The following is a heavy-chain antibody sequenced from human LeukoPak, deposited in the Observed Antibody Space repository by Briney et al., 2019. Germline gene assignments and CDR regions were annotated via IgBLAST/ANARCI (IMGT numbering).Heavy chain of an antibody. Sequence: ASVKVSCKTSGYTFTGYYMHWVRQAPGQGLEWMGRINPNSGGTNYAQKFQGRVTMTRDTSISTAYMELSRLRSDDTAVYYCARARSGGSAFDIWGQGTMVTVSS. D-gene: IGHD2-15*01. V-gene: IGHV1-2*06. CDR1: GYTFTGYY. J-gene: IGHJ3*02. CDR3: ARARSGGSAFDI. CDR2: INPNSGGT.